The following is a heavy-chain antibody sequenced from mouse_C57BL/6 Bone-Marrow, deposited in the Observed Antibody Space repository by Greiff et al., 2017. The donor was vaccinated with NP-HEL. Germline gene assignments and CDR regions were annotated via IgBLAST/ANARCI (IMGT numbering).Heavy chain of an antibody. CDR3: TTYSNYAMDY. D-gene: IGHD2-5*01. J-gene: IGHJ4*01. CDR1: GFNIKDDY. Sequence: EVQLQQSGAELVRPGASVKLSCTASGFNIKDDYMPWVKQRPEKGLEWIGWIDPENGDTEYASKFQGKAPITADTSSNTAYLQLSSLTSEDTAVYYCTTYSNYAMDYWGQGTSVTVSS. V-gene: IGHV14-4*01. CDR2: IDPENGDT.